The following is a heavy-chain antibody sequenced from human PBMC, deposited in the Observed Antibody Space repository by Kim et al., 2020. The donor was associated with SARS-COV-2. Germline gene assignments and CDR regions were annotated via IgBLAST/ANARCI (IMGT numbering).Heavy chain of an antibody. Sequence: SETLSLTCTVSGGSISSYYWSWIRQPPGKGLEWIGYIYYSGSTNYNPSLKSRVTISVDTSKNQFSLKLSSVTAADTAVYYCAREYCSSTSCYLDYWGQGT. V-gene: IGHV4-59*12. D-gene: IGHD2-2*01. CDR2: IYYSGST. CDR3: AREYCSSTSCYLDY. CDR1: GGSISSYY. J-gene: IGHJ4*02.